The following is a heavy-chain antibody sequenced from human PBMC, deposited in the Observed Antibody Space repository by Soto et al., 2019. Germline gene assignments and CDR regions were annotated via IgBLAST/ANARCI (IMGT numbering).Heavy chain of an antibody. CDR3: AKGGEYNYTFDY. D-gene: IGHD5-18*01. V-gene: IGHV3-23*01. Sequence: VGSLRLSCAASGFTFRSYAMNWVRQAPGKGLEWVSSISGTGQNKYYSDSVKGRFTISRDYSKDTLDLQLNSLRAEDTAIYYCAKGGEYNYTFDYWGQGALVTVSS. CDR2: ISGTGQNK. CDR1: GFTFRSYA. J-gene: IGHJ4*02.